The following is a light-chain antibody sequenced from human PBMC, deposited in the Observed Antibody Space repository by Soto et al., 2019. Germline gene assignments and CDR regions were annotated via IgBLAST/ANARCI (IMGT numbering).Light chain of an antibody. Sequence: QLVLTQPASVSGSPGQSITISCTGTSSDIGTYNYVSWYQQHPGKAPKLMIYEVSNRPSGISNRFSGSKSGNTASLTISGLQAEDEADYYCSAYTSSVALYVFGSGTKLTVL. CDR3: SAYTSSVALYV. CDR2: EVS. J-gene: IGLJ1*01. V-gene: IGLV2-14*01. CDR1: SSDIGTYNY.